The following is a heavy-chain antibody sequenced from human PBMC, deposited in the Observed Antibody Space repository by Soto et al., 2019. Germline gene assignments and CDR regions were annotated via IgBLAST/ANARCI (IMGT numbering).Heavy chain of an antibody. Sequence: EVQLVESGGGLVKPGGSLRLSCAASGFTFNNAWMNWVRQAPGKGLEWVGRIKSKTDGGTTDYVAPVKGRFTISRDDSKNTLYLQMNSLNTEDTGFYYCTYQLLFGARWGQGTLVTVSS. CDR1: GFTFNNAW. V-gene: IGHV3-15*01. J-gene: IGHJ4*02. D-gene: IGHD3-10*02. CDR3: TYQLLFGAR. CDR2: IKSKTDGGTT.